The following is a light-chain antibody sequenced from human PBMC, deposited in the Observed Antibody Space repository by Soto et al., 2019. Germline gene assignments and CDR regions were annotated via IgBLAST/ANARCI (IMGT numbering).Light chain of an antibody. J-gene: IGKJ2*01. V-gene: IGKV1-9*01. CDR3: QQGFSTPRT. Sequence: IQLTQSPSSLSASVGDRVTITCRASPAIASFLAWYQQKPGTAPKLLIYDAATLQSGVPSRFSGSRSGTEYTLTIGSLQPEDFATYYCQQGFSTPRTFGQGTTLEIK. CDR1: PAIASF. CDR2: DAA.